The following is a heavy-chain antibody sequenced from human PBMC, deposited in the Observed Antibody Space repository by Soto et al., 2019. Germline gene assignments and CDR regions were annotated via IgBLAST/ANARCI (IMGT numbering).Heavy chain of an antibody. D-gene: IGHD4-17*01. Sequence: QITLKESGPTLVKPTQTLKLTYTFSGFSLSTSGVGVGWIRQPPGKALEWLELIYWDDDKRYSPPLKSRLTITKDTSKNQVVLTMTHMDPVDTATYYCAHNNDYCDYYWFDPWGQGTLVNGS. CDR3: AHNNDYCDYYWFDP. CDR2: IYWDDDK. CDR1: GFSLSTSGVG. V-gene: IGHV2-5*02. J-gene: IGHJ5*02.